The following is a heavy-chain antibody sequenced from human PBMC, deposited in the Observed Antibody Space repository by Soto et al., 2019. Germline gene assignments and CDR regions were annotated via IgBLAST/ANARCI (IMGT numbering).Heavy chain of an antibody. D-gene: IGHD1-26*01. CDR3: ARGRIVTTTNFNC. CDR1: GGSITSSSFY. V-gene: IGHV4-39*01. J-gene: IGHJ4*02. Sequence: PWETLSLTCTFSGGSITSSSFYWGWVRQPPGKGLEWIGHIFHTGATYYNPTLKSRLRMSVDTSKNQFSLNLSSVTATDTAVYYCARGRIVTTTNFNCWGEVTLIIVS. CDR2: IFHTGAT.